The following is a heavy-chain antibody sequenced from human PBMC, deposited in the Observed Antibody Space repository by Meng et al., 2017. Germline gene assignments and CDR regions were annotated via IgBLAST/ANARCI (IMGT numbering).Heavy chain of an antibody. D-gene: IGHD3-22*01. CDR3: ARGRGDYYDSSGYYYGRDLDY. CDR2: INTNTGNP. V-gene: IGHV7-4-1*02. Sequence: QSGSELKKPGASVKVSCKASGYTFTSYAMNWVRQAPGQGLEWMGWINTNTGNPTYAQGFTGRFVFSLDTSVSTAYLQISSLKAEDTAVYYCARGRGDYYDSSGYYYGRDLDYWGQGTLVTVSS. J-gene: IGHJ4*02. CDR1: GYTFTSYA.